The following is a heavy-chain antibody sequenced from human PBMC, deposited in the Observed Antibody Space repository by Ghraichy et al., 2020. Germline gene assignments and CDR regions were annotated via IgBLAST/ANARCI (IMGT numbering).Heavy chain of an antibody. Sequence: SVKVSCKASGGTFSSYAISWVRQAPGQGLEWMGGIIPIFGTANYAQKFQGRVTITADKSTSTAYMELSSLRSEDTAVYYCARRSKLGNYAPYYFDYWGQGTLVTVSS. V-gene: IGHV1-69*06. CDR2: IIPIFGTA. CDR1: GGTFSSYA. CDR3: ARRSKLGNYAPYYFDY. D-gene: IGHD7-27*01. J-gene: IGHJ4*02.